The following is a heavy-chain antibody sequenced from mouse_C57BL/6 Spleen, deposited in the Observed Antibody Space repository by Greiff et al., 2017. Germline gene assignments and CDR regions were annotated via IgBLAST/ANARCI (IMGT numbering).Heavy chain of an antibody. CDR2: ISDGGSYT. CDR1: GFTFSSYA. Sequence: EVKLQESGGGLVKPGGSLKLSCAASGFTFSSYAMSWVRQTPEKRLEWVATISDGGSYTYYPDNVKGRFTISRDNAKNNLYLQMSHLKSEDTAMYYCARNVNFDVWGTGTTVTVSS. J-gene: IGHJ1*03. V-gene: IGHV5-4*03. CDR3: ARNVNFDV.